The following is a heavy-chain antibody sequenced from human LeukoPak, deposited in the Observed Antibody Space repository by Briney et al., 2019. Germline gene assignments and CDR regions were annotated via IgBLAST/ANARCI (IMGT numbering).Heavy chain of an antibody. CDR3: AKGTITFGGAYYFDY. V-gene: IGHV3-30*02. D-gene: IGHD3-16*01. CDR1: GFTFSSYG. CDR2: IRYDGSNK. Sequence: GGSLRLSCAASGFTFSSYGMHWVRQAPGKGLEWVAFIRYDGSNKYYADSVKGRFTISRDNSKNTLYLQMNSLRAEDTAVYYCAKGTITFGGAYYFDYWGQGTLVTVSS. J-gene: IGHJ4*02.